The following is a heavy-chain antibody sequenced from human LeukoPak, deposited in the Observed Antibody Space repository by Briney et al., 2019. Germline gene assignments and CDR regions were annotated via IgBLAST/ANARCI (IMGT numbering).Heavy chain of an antibody. CDR3: AVSAFDI. CDR2: ISYDGSNK. V-gene: IGHV3-30-3*01. Sequence: GGALRLSCAASGFTVSSYAMHWVRQAPGKGLEWVAVISYDGSNKYYADSVKGRFTISRDNSKNTLYLQMNSLRAEDTAVYYCAVSAFDIWGQGTMVTVSS. J-gene: IGHJ3*02. CDR1: GFTVSSYA.